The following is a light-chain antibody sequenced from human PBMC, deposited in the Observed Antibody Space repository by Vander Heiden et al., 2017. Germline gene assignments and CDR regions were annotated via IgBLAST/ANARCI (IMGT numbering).Light chain of an antibody. CDR1: SSNIGGGYD. CDR3: QSYDSSLSAWV. J-gene: IGLJ3*02. V-gene: IGLV1-40*01. Sequence: HSLLTPPPSLSPPPPPMESNCRSGSSSNIGGGYDVHWYQQLPGTAPKVLIYGNTNRPSGVPDRFSGSKSGTSASLAITGLQAEDEADYYCQSYDSSLSAWVFGGGTKLTVL. CDR2: GNT.